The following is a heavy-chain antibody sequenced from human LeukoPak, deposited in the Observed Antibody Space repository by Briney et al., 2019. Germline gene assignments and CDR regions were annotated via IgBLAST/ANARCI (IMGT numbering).Heavy chain of an antibody. Sequence: PGRSLRLSCAASGFTFSSYAMHWVRQAPGKGLEWVAVISYDGSNKYYADSVKGRFTISRDNSKNTLYLQMNSLRAEDTAVYYCARALEPCFKRYCSSTSFSYGIDVWGQGTTVTVSS. CDR3: ARALEPCFKRYCSSTSFSYGIDV. D-gene: IGHD2-2*01. CDR2: ISYDGSNK. CDR1: GFTFSSYA. V-gene: IGHV3-30-3*01. J-gene: IGHJ6*02.